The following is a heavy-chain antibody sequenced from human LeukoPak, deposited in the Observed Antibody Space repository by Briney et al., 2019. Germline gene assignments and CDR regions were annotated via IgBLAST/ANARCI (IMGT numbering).Heavy chain of an antibody. J-gene: IGHJ4*02. D-gene: IGHD3-22*01. Sequence: GGSLRLSCAASGFTFSNFAMNWVRQAPGKGLEWVSGISGSGGSTYYAASVKGRFTISRDNSKNTLYLQTNSLRAEDTAVYYCAKGGSYYYDTSGYFGYWGQGTLVTVSS. CDR1: GFTFSNFA. CDR2: ISGSGGST. V-gene: IGHV3-23*01. CDR3: AKGGSYYYDTSGYFGY.